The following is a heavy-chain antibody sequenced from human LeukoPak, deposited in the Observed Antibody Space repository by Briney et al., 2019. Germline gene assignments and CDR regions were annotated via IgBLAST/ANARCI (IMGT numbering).Heavy chain of an antibody. CDR1: GYSFTNYW. V-gene: IGHV5-51*01. D-gene: IGHD3-16*01. CDR2: IYPGDSDT. Sequence: GESLKISFKASGYSFTNYWIAWVRQMPGKGLEWMGSIYPGDSDTRYSPSFEGQVTISVDQSVTTAYLQLSSLKASDTAMYYCARRSGAYDYFLHYWGQGTLVTVSS. J-gene: IGHJ4*02. CDR3: ARRSGAYDYFLHY.